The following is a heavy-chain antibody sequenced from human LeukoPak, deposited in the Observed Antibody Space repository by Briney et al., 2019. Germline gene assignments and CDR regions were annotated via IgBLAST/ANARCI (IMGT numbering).Heavy chain of an antibody. CDR1: QYTFTGFY. J-gene: IGHJ4*02. CDR2: LNPNSGDT. V-gene: IGHV1-2*06. D-gene: IGHD3-10*01. CDR3: ARTYYFGSGISDS. Sequence: ASVKVSCKASQYTFTGFYVHWVRQAPGQGLEWMGRLNPNSGDTNYTQKFQGRVTLTRDTSITTAYMELSGLRSDDTAVYFCARTYYFGSGISDSWGQGTLVTVSS.